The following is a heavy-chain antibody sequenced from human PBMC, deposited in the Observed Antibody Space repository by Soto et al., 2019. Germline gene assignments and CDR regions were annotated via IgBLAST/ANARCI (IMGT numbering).Heavy chain of an antibody. CDR2: ISYDGSNK. D-gene: IGHD6-19*01. CDR3: AREDSGWWRKYYFDY. Sequence: QVQLVESGGGVVQPGRSLRLSCAASGFTFSSYAMHWVRQAPGKGLEWVAVISYDGSNKYYADSVKGRFTISRDNSKNTLYLQMNSLRAEDTAVYYCAREDSGWWRKYYFDYWGQGTLVTVSS. V-gene: IGHV3-30-3*01. CDR1: GFTFSSYA. J-gene: IGHJ4*02.